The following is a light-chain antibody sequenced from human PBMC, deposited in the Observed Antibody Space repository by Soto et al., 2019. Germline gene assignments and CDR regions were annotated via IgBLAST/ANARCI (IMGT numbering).Light chain of an antibody. Sequence: QSALAQPASVSGSPGQSITISCTGASGHVGTYSLVSWYQQHPGKAPKVVIYEGHKRPSGVPDRFSGSTSVNTASLTISGLQTDDEADYYCCLYVGATTYVFGTGTKLTVL. CDR3: CLYVGATTYV. V-gene: IGLV2-23*01. CDR2: EGH. CDR1: SGHVGTYSL. J-gene: IGLJ1*01.